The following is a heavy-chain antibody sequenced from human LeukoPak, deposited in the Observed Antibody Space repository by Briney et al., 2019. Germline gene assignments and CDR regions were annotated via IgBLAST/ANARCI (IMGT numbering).Heavy chain of an antibody. V-gene: IGHV4-39*01. CDR1: GGSISSSSYY. D-gene: IGHD3-22*01. CDR2: IYYSGST. CDR3: ARHYYYDSSGYHYVWYFDY. J-gene: IGHJ4*02. Sequence: SETLSLTCTVSGGSISSSSYYWGWIRQPPGKGLEWIGSIYYSGSTYYNPSLKSRVTISVDTSKNQFSLKLSSVTAADTAVYYCARHYYYDSSGYHYVWYFDYWGQGTLVTVSS.